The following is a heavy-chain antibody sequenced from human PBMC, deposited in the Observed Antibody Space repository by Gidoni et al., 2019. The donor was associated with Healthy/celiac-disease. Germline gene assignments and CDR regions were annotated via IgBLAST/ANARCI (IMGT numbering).Heavy chain of an antibody. V-gene: IGHV3-15*01. J-gene: IGHJ6*02. Sequence: EVQLVESGGGLVKPGGSLRLSCAASGFTFSNAWMGWVRQAPGKGLEWVGRIKSKTDGGTTDYAAPVKGRFTISRDESKNTLYLQMNSLKTEDTAVYYCTTEGYCSSTSCRDGLDVWGQGTTVTVSS. CDR2: IKSKTDGGTT. CDR3: TTEGYCSSTSCRDGLDV. CDR1: GFTFSNAW. D-gene: IGHD2-2*01.